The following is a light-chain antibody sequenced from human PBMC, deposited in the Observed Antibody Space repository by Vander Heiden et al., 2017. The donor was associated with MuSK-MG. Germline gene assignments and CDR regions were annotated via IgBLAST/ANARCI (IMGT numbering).Light chain of an antibody. Sequence: QSALTQPASVSGSPGQSITFSCTRSSSDIGSYNYVPWFQQRPGKPPQLIIYDVSSRPSGVSSRFSGSKSGDTASLTISGLQAEDEADYYCSSYTASSALDVVFGGGTKLTVL. CDR2: DVS. CDR3: SSYTASSALDVV. V-gene: IGLV2-14*03. CDR1: SSDIGSYNY. J-gene: IGLJ2*01.